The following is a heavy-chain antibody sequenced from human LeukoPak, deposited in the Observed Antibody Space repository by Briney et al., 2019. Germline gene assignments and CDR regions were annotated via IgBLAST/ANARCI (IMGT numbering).Heavy chain of an antibody. CDR1: GFTFDDYA. V-gene: IGHV3-9*01. D-gene: IGHD1-14*01. CDR2: LSWNSGSI. CDR3: AKVSGGGLYYDGMDV. J-gene: IGHJ6*02. Sequence: PGGSLRLSCAASGFTFDDYAMHWVRQVPGKGLEWVSGLSWNSGSIGYADSVKGRFTISRDNSRNTLYLQMNSLRAEDTAVYYCAKVSGGGLYYDGMDVWGQGTTVTVSS.